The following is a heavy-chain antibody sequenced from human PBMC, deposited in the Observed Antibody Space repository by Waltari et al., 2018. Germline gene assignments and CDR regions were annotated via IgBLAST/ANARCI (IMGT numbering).Heavy chain of an antibody. J-gene: IGHJ6*02. Sequence: QVQLVESGGGVVQPGRSLRLSCVASGFPFNNYARHWVRQAPGKGLEWVALVSYDGNNKHYADSVKGRFTISRDNSKSTLYLQVNSLRADDTAVYYCARTPLPSRDHGMDVWGQGTTVTVSS. V-gene: IGHV3-30*14. CDR1: GFPFNNYA. CDR2: VSYDGNNK. CDR3: ARTPLPSRDHGMDV.